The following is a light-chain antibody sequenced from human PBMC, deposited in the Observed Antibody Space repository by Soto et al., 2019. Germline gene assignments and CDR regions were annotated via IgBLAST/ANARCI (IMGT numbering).Light chain of an antibody. V-gene: IGKV1-5*01. J-gene: IGKJ1*01. CDR2: EFS. CDR1: KNIEGW. CDR3: QQFKSGTWT. Sequence: DIQMTQSPSTLSASVGARVPITCRASKNIEGWLAWYPPKPGXAPKLLLYEFSGLESGVPSRFSGSGSGTEFILTINGLQPDDFATYFCQQFKSGTWTFGQGTKVDIK.